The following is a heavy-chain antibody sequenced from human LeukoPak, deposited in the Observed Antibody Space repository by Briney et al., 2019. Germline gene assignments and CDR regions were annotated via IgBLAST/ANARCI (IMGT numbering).Heavy chain of an antibody. V-gene: IGHV3-23*01. CDR2: ISGSGGST. CDR3: AKLYSGYDLYFDY. CDR1: GFTFSNYA. D-gene: IGHD5-12*01. Sequence: GGSLRLSCAASGFTFSNYAMSWVRQAPGKGLEWASAISGSGGSTYYADSVKGRFTISKDNSENTLYLQMNSLRAEDTAVYYCAKLYSGYDLYFDYWGQGTLVTVSS. J-gene: IGHJ4*02.